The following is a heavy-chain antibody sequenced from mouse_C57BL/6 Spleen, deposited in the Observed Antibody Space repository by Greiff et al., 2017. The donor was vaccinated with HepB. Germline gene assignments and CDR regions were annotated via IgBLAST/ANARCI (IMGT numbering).Heavy chain of an antibody. CDR2: INPNNGGT. J-gene: IGHJ2*01. CDR3: AREGSYFDY. Sequence: VQLQQSGPELVKPGASVKISCKASGYTFTDYYMNWVKQSHGKSLEWIGDINPNNGGTSYNQKFKGKATLTVDKSSSTAYMELRSLTSEDSAVYYCAREGSYFDYWGQGTTLTVSS. V-gene: IGHV1-26*01. CDR1: GYTFTDYY.